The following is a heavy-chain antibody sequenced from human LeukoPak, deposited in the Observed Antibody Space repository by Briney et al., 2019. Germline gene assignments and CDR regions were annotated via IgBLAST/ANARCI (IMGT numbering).Heavy chain of an antibody. V-gene: IGHV3-30*04. CDR3: ARDKGTTYYYYMDV. Sequence: PGRSLRLSCAASGFIFSSYAMHWVRRAPGKGLEWVALISYDGSNKYYADSVKGRFTISRDNSKNTLYLQMNSLRAEDTDVYYCARDKGTTYYYYMDVWGKGTTVTVSS. CDR2: ISYDGSNK. D-gene: IGHD1-1*01. CDR1: GFIFSSYA. J-gene: IGHJ6*03.